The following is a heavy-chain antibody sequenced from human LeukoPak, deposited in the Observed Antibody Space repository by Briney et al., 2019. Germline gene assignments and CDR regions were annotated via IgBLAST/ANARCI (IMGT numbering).Heavy chain of an antibody. CDR1: GGSFSGYY. CDR2: FNHSGST. CDR3: ARVRSHYGSGKPRRFDY. D-gene: IGHD3-10*01. V-gene: IGHV4-34*01. J-gene: IGHJ4*02. Sequence: SETLSLTCAVYGGSFSGYYWSWIRQPPGKGLEWIGEFNHSGSTNYNPSLKSRVTISVDTSKNQFSLKLSSVTAADTAVYYCARVRSHYGSGKPRRFDYWGQGTLVTVSS.